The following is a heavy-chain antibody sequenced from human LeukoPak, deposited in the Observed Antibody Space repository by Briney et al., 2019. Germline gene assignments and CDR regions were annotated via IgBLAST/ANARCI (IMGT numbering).Heavy chain of an antibody. CDR1: GFTFSNAW. J-gene: IGHJ4*02. V-gene: IGHV3-15*01. CDR3: ATEYYGSYNY. Sequence: GGSLRLSCAASGFTFSNAWMSWVRQAPGKGREWVGHIKSNTDGGTTDYAAPVKGRFTISRDDSKTTLYLQMNSLKTEDTALYYCATEYYGSYNYWGQGTLVTVSS. CDR2: IKSNTDGGTT. D-gene: IGHD1-26*01.